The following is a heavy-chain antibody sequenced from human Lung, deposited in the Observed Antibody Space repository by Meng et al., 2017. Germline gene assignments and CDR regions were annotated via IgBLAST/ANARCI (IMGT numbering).Heavy chain of an antibody. J-gene: IGHJ4*02. CDR1: GDSVSSNSAA. Sequence: QVHLQQSGPGLVRHSQTLLLTCAISGDSVSSNSAAWNWIRQSPSRGLEWLGRTYYRPKWYNGYAVSVRSRITINPDTSKTQFSLQLNSVTPEDTAVYYCARSQQWLDSWGQGTLVTVSS. CDR2: TYYRPKWYN. D-gene: IGHD6-19*01. V-gene: IGHV6-1*01. CDR3: ARSQQWLDS.